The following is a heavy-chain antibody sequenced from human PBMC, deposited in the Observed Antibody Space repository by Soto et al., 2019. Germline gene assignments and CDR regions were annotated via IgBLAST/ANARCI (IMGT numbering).Heavy chain of an antibody. Sequence: GGSLRLSCAASGFTFSSYGIHWVRQAPGKGLEWVAVISYDGSNKYYADSVKGRFTISRDNSKNTLYPQMNSLRTEDTAMYYCAKDRYCSGGTCLNFYGMDVWGQGTTVTVSS. CDR1: GFTFSSYG. CDR3: AKDRYCSGGTCLNFYGMDV. J-gene: IGHJ6*02. V-gene: IGHV3-30*18. D-gene: IGHD2-15*01. CDR2: ISYDGSNK.